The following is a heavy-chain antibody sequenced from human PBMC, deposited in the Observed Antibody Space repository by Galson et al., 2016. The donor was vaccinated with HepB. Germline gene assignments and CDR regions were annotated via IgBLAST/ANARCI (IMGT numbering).Heavy chain of an antibody. D-gene: IGHD1-14*01. CDR3: ARENHYVLDV. J-gene: IGHJ6*02. CDR2: LTTDGII. V-gene: IGHV3-74*01. CDR1: EFPFSAYW. Sequence: SLRLSCAATEFPFSAYWMQWVRQVPGKGLVWVSRLTTDGIIGYADSVMGRFTISRDNAKNTLYLHMDSLRAEDTAVYYCARENHYVLDVWGQGTTVTVSS.